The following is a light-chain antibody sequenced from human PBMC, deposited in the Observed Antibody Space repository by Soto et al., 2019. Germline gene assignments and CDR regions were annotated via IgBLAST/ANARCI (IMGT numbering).Light chain of an antibody. CDR1: QSVSSNY. V-gene: IGKV3D-20*02. CDR2: AAS. Sequence: EIVLTQSPGTLSLSPGERATLSCRASQSVSSNYLAWYQHKPGQAPRLLIYAASSRATDIPDSFSGSGSGTDFTLTISRLEPEDFAVYYCQQRSNWPSLTFGGGTKVEIK. J-gene: IGKJ4*01. CDR3: QQRSNWPSLT.